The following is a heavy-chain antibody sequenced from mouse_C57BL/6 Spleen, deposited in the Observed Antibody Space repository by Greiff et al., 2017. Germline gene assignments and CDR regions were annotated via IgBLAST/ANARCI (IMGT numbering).Heavy chain of an antibody. J-gene: IGHJ2*01. CDR1: GFSLTSYG. V-gene: IGHV2-2*01. CDR3: ARMSNYGRENYFDY. D-gene: IGHD2-5*01. Sequence: VKLEESGPGLVQPSQSLSITCTVSGFSLTSYGVHWVRQSPGKGLEWLGVIWSGGSTDYNAAFISRLSISKDNSKSQVFFKMNSLQADDTAIYYCARMSNYGRENYFDYWGQGTTLTVSS. CDR2: IWSGGST.